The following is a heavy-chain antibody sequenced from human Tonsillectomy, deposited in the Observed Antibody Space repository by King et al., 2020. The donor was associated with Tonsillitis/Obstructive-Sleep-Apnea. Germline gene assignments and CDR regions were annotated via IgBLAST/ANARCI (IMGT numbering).Heavy chain of an antibody. V-gene: IGHV4-59*11. J-gene: IGHJ4*02. Sequence: QLQESGPGLVKPSETLSLTCTVSAGSISSHYWSWIRQPPGKGLEWVGYIYYTGSTDYNYNPSLKSRVTISVDTSKNQFSLNLSSVTAADTAVYYCAMLTGSTFEYWGQGNLVTVSS. D-gene: IGHD7-27*01. CDR1: AGSISSHY. CDR3: AMLTGSTFEY. CDR2: IYYTGSTDY.